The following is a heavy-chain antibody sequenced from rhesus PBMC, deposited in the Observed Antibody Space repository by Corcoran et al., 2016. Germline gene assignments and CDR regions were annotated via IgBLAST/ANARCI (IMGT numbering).Heavy chain of an antibody. CDR2: IDNNNEAT. V-gene: IGHV4-81*01. D-gene: IGHD2-39*01. Sequence: QVQLQESGPGLVKPSETLSLTCCVSGVPISSFYRAWIRQSPEKGLEWIGYIDNNNEATSYKPSLNRRVAISIDTSKTQFSLRLTSVTAADTAVYYCATHGHFYAEMTWGQGVLVTVSS. J-gene: IGHJ4*01. CDR1: GVPISSFY. CDR3: ATHGHFYAEMT.